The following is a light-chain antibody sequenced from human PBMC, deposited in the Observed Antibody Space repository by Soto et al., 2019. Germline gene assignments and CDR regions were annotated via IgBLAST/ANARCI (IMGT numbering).Light chain of an antibody. CDR3: QQYGTSSWA. J-gene: IGKJ1*01. CDR1: QSFSGSY. CDR2: GAS. Sequence: EIVLTQSPGTLSLSPGERATLTCRASQSFSGSYLAWYQQKPGQAPGLLISGASTRATGIPDRFSGSGSGTDFTLTISRLEPEDFAVYYCQQYGTSSWAFGQGTKVEIK. V-gene: IGKV3-20*01.